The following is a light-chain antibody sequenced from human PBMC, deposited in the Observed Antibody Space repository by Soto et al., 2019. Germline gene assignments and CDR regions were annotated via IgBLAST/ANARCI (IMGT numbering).Light chain of an antibody. Sequence: EIVLTQSSGTLSLSLRETATRSCRTSQSVWSSFLAWNQHKPAQAPRLLIYGASSRANGIPDRFIGSGCGTDFTLIVSRLEPEDFAVYYCQQYGPSALTFGGGTQGEIK. CDR2: GAS. CDR1: QSVWSSF. CDR3: QQYGPSALT. J-gene: IGKJ4*01. V-gene: IGKV3-20*01.